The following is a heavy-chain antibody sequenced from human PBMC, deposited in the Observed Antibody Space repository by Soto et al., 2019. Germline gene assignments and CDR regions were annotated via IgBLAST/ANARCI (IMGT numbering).Heavy chain of an antibody. CDR1: GFTFSSHA. D-gene: IGHD1-26*01. V-gene: IGHV3-30-3*01. J-gene: IGHJ4*02. Sequence: QVQLVESGGGVVQPGRSLRLSCAASGFTFSSHAMHWVRQAPGKGLEWVAVISFDGSNKYYADSVKGRFTISRDSSKNTVYRQMNRPSPEDTAVYYCASGRVGAQSPFDYLGQGALGTVSS. CDR3: ASGRVGAQSPFDY. CDR2: ISFDGSNK.